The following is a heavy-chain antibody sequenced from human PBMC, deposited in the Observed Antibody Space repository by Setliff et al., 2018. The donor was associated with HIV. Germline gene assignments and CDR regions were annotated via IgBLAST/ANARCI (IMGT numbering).Heavy chain of an antibody. J-gene: IGHJ5*02. D-gene: IGHD2-15*01. CDR3: ARYCSGGSCPGRFDP. Sequence: SVKVSCKASGGAFSGYALSWVRQAPGQGLEWMGGLIPILGIAQYAQKFHGRVTISADTSTTTAYLEVSSLRSEDTAVYYCARYCSGGSCPGRFDPWGQGTLVTVSS. V-gene: IGHV1-69*10. CDR1: GGAFSGYA. CDR2: LIPILGIA.